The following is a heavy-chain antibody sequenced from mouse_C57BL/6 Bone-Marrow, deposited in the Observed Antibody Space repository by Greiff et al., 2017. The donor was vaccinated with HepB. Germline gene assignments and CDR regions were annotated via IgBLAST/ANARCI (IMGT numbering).Heavy chain of an antibody. D-gene: IGHD2-14*01. CDR3: ARGYFLSWFAY. V-gene: IGHV3-6*01. CDR2: ISYDGSN. J-gene: IGHJ3*01. CDR1: GYSITSGYY. Sequence: EVKLVESGPGLVKPSQSLSLTCSVTGYSITSGYYWNWIRQFPGNKLEWMGYISYDGSNNYNPSLKNRISITRDTSKNQFFLKLNSVTTEDTATYYCARGYFLSWFAYWGQGTLVTVSA.